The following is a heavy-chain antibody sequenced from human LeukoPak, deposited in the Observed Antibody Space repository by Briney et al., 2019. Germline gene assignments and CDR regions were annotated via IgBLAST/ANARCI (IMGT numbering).Heavy chain of an antibody. CDR3: ARGIAVAGTGMDV. V-gene: IGHV3-7*03. CDR1: GFTFSSYW. J-gene: IGHJ6*02. CDR2: IKHDGSEK. D-gene: IGHD6-19*01. Sequence: PGGSLRLSCAASGFTFSSYWMSWVRQAPGKGLEWVANIKHDGSEKYYVDSVKGRFTISRDNAENSLYVQMNSLRAEDTAVYYCARGIAVAGTGMDVWGQGTTVTVSS.